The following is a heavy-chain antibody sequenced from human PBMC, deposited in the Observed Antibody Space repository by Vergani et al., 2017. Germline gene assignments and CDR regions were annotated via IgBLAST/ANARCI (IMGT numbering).Heavy chain of an antibody. CDR2: VWYDESKE. Sequence: QVQLVESGGGVVQPGRSLRLSCAASGFRFGSYAMHWVRQAPGKGLEWVAAVWYDESKEYYADSVKGRFAISRDNSKNTLYLEMNSLSAEDTALYHCVKDHPVFDEWGRGTLVSVS. CDR3: VKDHPVFDE. J-gene: IGHJ4*02. V-gene: IGHV3-33*06. CDR1: GFRFGSYA.